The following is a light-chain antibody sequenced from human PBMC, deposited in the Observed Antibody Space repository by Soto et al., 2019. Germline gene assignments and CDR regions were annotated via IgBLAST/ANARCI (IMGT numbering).Light chain of an antibody. Sequence: SYELSQPPSLSVAAGQTARITCGENNIGAESVHWYQRRPVKAPVMLIYGDSDRPSGIPERFSGFKSEYTASLTISRVEAGDEANYYCQVWDSNSDHQLFETGTKVTVL. V-gene: IGLV3-21*02. CDR3: QVWDSNSDHQL. CDR1: NIGAES. CDR2: GDS. J-gene: IGLJ1*01.